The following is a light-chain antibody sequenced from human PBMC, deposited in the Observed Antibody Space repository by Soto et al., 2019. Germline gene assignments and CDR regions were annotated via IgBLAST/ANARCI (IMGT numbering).Light chain of an antibody. V-gene: IGKV1-27*01. CDR2: AAS. CDR1: QGISNS. Sequence: DIQMTQSPSSLSASLGDRVTIACRASQGISNSLAWYQQQPGKVPKLLLSAASTLQSVVPSRFSGSGSGTDFTLTISSLQPEDVATYYCQKDRNAPPWTFGQGTNVEIK. CDR3: QKDRNAPPWT. J-gene: IGKJ1*01.